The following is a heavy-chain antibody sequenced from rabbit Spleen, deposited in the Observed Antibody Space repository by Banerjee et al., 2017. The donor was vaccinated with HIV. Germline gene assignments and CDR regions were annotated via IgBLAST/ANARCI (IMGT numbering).Heavy chain of an antibody. Sequence: QSLEESGGDLVKPGASLTLTCTASGFTISSTYWMCWFRQAPGRGLEWVACAYAGSSGRTYSATWATGRFTISKTSLTTVSLQMTSLTAADTATYFCARDTYPLDLWGPGTLVTVS. CDR2: AYAGSSGRT. D-gene: IGHD7-1*01. CDR1: GFTISSTYW. CDR3: ARDTYPLDL. J-gene: IGHJ4*01. V-gene: IGHV1S40*01.